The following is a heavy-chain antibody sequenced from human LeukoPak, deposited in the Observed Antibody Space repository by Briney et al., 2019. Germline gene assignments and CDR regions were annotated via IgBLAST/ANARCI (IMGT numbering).Heavy chain of an antibody. V-gene: IGHV3-49*04. Sequence: GGSLRLSCTGSGFTFCDYGMSWVRQAPGKGLEWVGFIRSKAYGGTTEYAAAVKGRFTISGHDSKSIAYLQMNSLKTEDTAVYYCSNSYCGGDCYSGGYFDYWGQGTLVTVSS. J-gene: IGHJ4*02. CDR3: SNSYCGGDCYSGGYFDY. CDR2: IRSKAYGGTT. D-gene: IGHD2-21*02. CDR1: GFTFCDYG.